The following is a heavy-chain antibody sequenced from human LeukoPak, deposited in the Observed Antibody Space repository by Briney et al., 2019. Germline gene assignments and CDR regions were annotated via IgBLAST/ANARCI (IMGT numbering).Heavy chain of an antibody. Sequence: GGSLRLSCAASGFTLDDYGMSWVRQAPGKGLEWVSGINWNGGSTGYADSVKGRFTISRDNAKNSLYLQMNSLRAEDTALYYCARDPHVEMASIGYYWVQGTLVTVSS. CDR3: ARDPHVEMASIGYY. V-gene: IGHV3-20*04. J-gene: IGHJ4*02. D-gene: IGHD5-24*01. CDR2: INWNGGST. CDR1: GFTLDDYG.